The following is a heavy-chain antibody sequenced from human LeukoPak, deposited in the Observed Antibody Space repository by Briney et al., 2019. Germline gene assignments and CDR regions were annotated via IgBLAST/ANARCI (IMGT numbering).Heavy chain of an antibody. CDR3: AREKRGYSYGYCLDY. CDR1: GFTFSSYS. CDR2: LSSSSSTI. V-gene: IGHV3-48*01. D-gene: IGHD5-18*01. Sequence: PGGSLRLSCAASGFTFSSYSMNWVRQAPGKGLEWVSYLSSSSSTIYYADSAKGRFTISRDNTKNSLYLQMNSLRAEDTAVYYCAREKRGYSYGYCLDYWGQGTLVTVSS. J-gene: IGHJ4*02.